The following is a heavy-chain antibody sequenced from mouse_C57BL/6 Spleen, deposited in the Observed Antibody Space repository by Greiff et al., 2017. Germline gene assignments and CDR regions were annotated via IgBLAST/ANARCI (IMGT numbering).Heavy chain of an antibody. CDR3: ARGVAGTDYAMDY. D-gene: IGHD1-1*02. V-gene: IGHV1-19*01. Sequence: VQLKESGPVLVKPGASVKMSCKASGYTFTDYYMNWVKQSHGKSLEWIGVINPYNGGTSYNQKFKGKATLTVDKSSSTAYMELNSLTSEDSAVYYCARGVAGTDYAMDYWGQGTSVTVSS. CDR2: INPYNGGT. J-gene: IGHJ4*01. CDR1: GYTFTDYY.